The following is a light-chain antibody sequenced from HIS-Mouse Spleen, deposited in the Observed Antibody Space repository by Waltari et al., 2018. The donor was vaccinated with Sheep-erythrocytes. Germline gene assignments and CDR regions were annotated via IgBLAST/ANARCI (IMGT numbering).Light chain of an antibody. CDR3: CSYAGSYNHV. Sequence: QSALTQPRSVSGSPGQSVTISCTGPSSDVCGSNYVPWYQQHPGKAPKLMIYDVSKRPSGVPDRFSGSKSGNTASLTISGLQAEDEADYYCCSYAGSYNHVFATGTKVTVL. CDR1: SSDVCGSNY. CDR2: DVS. J-gene: IGLJ1*01. V-gene: IGLV2-11*01.